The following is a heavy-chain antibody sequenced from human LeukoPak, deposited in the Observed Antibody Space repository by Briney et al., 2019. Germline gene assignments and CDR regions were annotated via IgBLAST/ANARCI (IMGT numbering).Heavy chain of an antibody. V-gene: IGHV3-21*01. D-gene: IGHD6-13*01. Sequence: GGSLRLSCAASGFTFSSYSMNWVRQAPGKGLEWVSSISSSSSYIYYADSVKGRFTISRDNAKNSLYLQMNSLRAEDTAVYYCASWGDSSSWYQQFDYWGQGTLVTVSS. CDR3: ASWGDSSSWYQQFDY. CDR2: ISSSSSYI. J-gene: IGHJ4*02. CDR1: GFTFSSYS.